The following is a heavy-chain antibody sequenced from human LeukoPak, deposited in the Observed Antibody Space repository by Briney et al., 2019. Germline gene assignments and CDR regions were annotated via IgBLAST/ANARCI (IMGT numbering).Heavy chain of an antibody. CDR2: ISGSGGST. CDR3: AKDWLWFGELAYFDY. V-gene: IGHV3-23*01. D-gene: IGHD3-10*01. J-gene: IGHJ4*02. CDR1: GFTFSSYA. Sequence: GGSLRLSCAASGFTFSSYAMSWVRQAPGKGLEWVSAISGSGGSTYYADSVKGRFTISRDNSKNTLYLQMNSLRAEDTAVYYCAKDWLWFGELAYFDYWGQGTLVTVSS.